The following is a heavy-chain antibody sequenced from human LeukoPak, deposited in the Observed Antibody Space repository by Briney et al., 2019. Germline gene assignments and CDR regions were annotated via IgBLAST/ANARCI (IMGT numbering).Heavy chain of an antibody. CDR3: ARVPYTGFDY. CDR2: INDSGST. J-gene: IGHJ4*02. CDR1: GGSFSGYY. V-gene: IGHV4-34*01. D-gene: IGHD2-2*02. Sequence: SETLSLTCAVYGGSFSGYYWSWIRQPPGKGLEWIGEINDSGSTNYNPSLKSRVTISEDTSKKQFSLTLSSVTAADAAVYYCARVPYTGFDYWGQGTLVTVSS.